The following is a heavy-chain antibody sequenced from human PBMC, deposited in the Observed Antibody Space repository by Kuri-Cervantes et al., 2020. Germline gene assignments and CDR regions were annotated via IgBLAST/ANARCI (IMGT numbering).Heavy chain of an antibody. V-gene: IGHV3-13*01. CDR1: GFTFNNYD. Sequence: GGSLRLSCAASGFTFNNYDMHWVRQSSGERPEWVSAIGIAGDTYYPASVKGRFTIPRDNRKRSFYLQMDNLQAGDTATYYCARGSRAGEKDYFDYWGQGTPVTVSS. D-gene: IGHD3-16*01. CDR2: IGIAGDT. J-gene: IGHJ4*02. CDR3: ARGSRAGEKDYFDY.